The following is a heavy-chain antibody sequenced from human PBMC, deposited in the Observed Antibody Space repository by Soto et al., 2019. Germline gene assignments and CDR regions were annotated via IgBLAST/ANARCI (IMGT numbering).Heavy chain of an antibody. CDR3: ASTYHGDYVGYFQH. CDR1: GGSISSYY. Sequence: QVQLQESGPGLVKPSETLSLTCTVSGGSISSYYWSWIRQPPGKGLEWIGYIYYSGSTNYNPSLKSRVTISVDTSKNQFSLKLSSVTAADTAVYYCASTYHGDYVGYFQHWGQGTLVTVSS. CDR2: IYYSGST. J-gene: IGHJ1*01. D-gene: IGHD4-17*01. V-gene: IGHV4-59*08.